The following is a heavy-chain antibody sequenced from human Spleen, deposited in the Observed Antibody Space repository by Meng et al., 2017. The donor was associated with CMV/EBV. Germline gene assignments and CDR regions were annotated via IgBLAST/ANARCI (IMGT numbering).Heavy chain of an antibody. CDR2: IGTAGDT. CDR1: GFTFSSND. D-gene: IGHD4-11*01. J-gene: IGHJ4*02. CDR3: ASQSYSNHHY. V-gene: IGHV3-13*01. Sequence: GESLKISCAASGFTFSSNDMHWVRQTTGKGLEWVSAIGTAGDTYYPGSVKGRFTISRDNAKRSLYLQMNSVRDEDTAVYYCASQSYSNHHYWGQGTLVTVSS.